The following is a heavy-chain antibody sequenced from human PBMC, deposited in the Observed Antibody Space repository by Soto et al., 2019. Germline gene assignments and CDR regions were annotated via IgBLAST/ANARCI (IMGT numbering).Heavy chain of an antibody. Sequence: SETLSLTCTVSGGSISSNYWTWIRQPPGKGLEWIGYVYNSGSTNYNPSLKSRVTISEDTSKRQFSLKVNSMTAAAPAVYYCARYRREAVAGYTLDNWGQGILVTVSS. CDR3: ARYRREAVAGYTLDN. V-gene: IGHV4-59*01. J-gene: IGHJ4*02. D-gene: IGHD6-13*01. CDR2: VYNSGST. CDR1: GGSISSNY.